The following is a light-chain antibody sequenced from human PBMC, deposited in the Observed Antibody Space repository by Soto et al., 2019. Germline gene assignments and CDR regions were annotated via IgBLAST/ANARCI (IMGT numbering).Light chain of an antibody. V-gene: IGKV3-20*01. CDR3: QQWDT. J-gene: IGKJ2*01. CDR1: QSVSSSY. Sequence: EIVFTQSPGTLSLSPGERATLSCRASQSVSSSYLAWYQQKPGQAPRLLIYGASSRATGIPDRFSGSGSGTDFTLTISRLEPEDFAVYYCQQWDTFGQGTKLEIK. CDR2: GAS.